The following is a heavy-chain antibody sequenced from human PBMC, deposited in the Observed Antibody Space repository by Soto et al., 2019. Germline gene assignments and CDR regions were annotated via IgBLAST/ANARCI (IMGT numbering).Heavy chain of an antibody. Sequence: EVQLLESGGGLIQPGGSLRLSCAASGFTFSTYAMSWVRQAPGKGLEWVSGLSDSGGSTYYADSVKGRFTISRDNSMNTLYLQMNTLRAEDTAVYYCAKVSSACYSGFFDYWGQGTLVTVSS. J-gene: IGHJ4*02. CDR1: GFTFSTYA. D-gene: IGHD2-21*02. V-gene: IGHV3-23*01. CDR3: AKVSSACYSGFFDY. CDR2: LSDSGGST.